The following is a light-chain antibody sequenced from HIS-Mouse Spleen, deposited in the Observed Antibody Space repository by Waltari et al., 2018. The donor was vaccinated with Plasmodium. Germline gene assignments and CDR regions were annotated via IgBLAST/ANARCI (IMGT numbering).Light chain of an antibody. CDR3: QQYNNWPPYT. CDR1: QSVSSN. J-gene: IGKJ2*01. CDR2: GAS. Sequence: EIVMTQSPATLSVSPAERATLSCRASQSVSSNLALYQQKPGQAPRLTIYGASNKANGIPARFSGSGSGKEFTLTISSMQSEDFAVYYCQQYNNWPPYTFGQGTKLEIK. V-gene: IGKV3-15*01.